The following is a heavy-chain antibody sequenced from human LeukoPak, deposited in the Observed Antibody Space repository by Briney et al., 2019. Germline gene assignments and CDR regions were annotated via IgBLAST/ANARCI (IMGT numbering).Heavy chain of an antibody. V-gene: IGHV4-39*01. CDR3: ARLEVGDIVVVPAAETYYFDY. CDR2: IYYSGST. J-gene: IGHJ4*02. D-gene: IGHD2-2*01. CDR1: GGSISSSSYY. Sequence: PSETLSLTCTVSGGSISSSSYYWGWIRQPPGKGLEWIGSIYYSGSTYYNPSLKSGVTISVATSKNQFSLKLSSVTAADTAVYYCARLEVGDIVVVPAAETYYFDYWGQGTLVTVSS.